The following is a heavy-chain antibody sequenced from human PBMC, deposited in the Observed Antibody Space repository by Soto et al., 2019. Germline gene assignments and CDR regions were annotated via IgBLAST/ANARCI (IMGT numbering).Heavy chain of an antibody. Sequence: ETLSLTCTVSGGSISSYYWSWIRQPPGKGLEWIGYIYYSGSTNYNPSLKSRVTISVDTSKNQFSLKLSSVTAADTAVYYCARSYGDYAGDYWGQGTLVTVSS. CDR1: GGSISSYY. V-gene: IGHV4-59*01. CDR3: ARSYGDYAGDY. D-gene: IGHD4-17*01. CDR2: IYYSGST. J-gene: IGHJ4*02.